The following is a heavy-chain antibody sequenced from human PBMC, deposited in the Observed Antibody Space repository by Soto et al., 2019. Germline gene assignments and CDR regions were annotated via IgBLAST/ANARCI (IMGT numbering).Heavy chain of an antibody. CDR1: GFTFSSYG. J-gene: IGHJ6*02. V-gene: IGHV3-15*01. CDR2: IKSKTDGGTT. CDR3: TTVKEYYYYGMDV. Sequence: GSLRLSCAASGFTFSSYGMHWVRQAPGKGLEWVGRIKSKTDGGTTDYAAPVKGRFTISRDDSKNTLYLQMNSLKTEDTAVYYCTTVKEYYYYGMDVWGQGTTVTVSS.